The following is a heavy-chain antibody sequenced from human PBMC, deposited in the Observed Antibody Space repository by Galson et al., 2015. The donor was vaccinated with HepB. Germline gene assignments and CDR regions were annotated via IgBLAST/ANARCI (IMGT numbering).Heavy chain of an antibody. V-gene: IGHV3-7*01. CDR2: IDEHGSER. Sequence: SLRLSCAASGFTISSFWMTWVRQAPGKGLEWVANIDEHGSERYYVDSVKGRFTISRDDAKNSLYLQVNSLRAEDTAVYYCARGGSGSSRYWAFRGQGTLVTVSS. CDR1: GFTISSFW. J-gene: IGHJ4*02. CDR3: ARGGSGSSRYWAF. D-gene: IGHD6-25*01.